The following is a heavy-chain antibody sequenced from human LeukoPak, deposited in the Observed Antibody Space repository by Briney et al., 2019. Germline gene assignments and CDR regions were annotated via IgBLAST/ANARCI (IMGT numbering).Heavy chain of an antibody. Sequence: GGSLRLSCAASGFTFSSYAMSWVRQAPGKGPEWVSAISGSGGSTYYADSVKGRFTISRDNSKNTLYLQMNSLRAEDTAVYYCAKDLNFWSGYYDGFDYWGQGTLVTVSS. CDR3: AKDLNFWSGYYDGFDY. CDR1: GFTFSSYA. D-gene: IGHD3-3*01. V-gene: IGHV3-23*01. J-gene: IGHJ4*02. CDR2: ISGSGGST.